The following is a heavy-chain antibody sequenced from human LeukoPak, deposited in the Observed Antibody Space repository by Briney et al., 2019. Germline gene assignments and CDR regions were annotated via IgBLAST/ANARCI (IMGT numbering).Heavy chain of an antibody. D-gene: IGHD3-22*01. CDR2: ISYDGSNK. CDR1: GFTFSSYA. Sequence: GGSLRLSCAASGFTFSSYAMHWVRQAPGKGLEWVAVISYDGSNKYYADSVKGRFTISRDNSKNTLYLQMNSLRAEDTAVYYCARAPYDSSGYPVDYWGQGTLVTVSS. J-gene: IGHJ4*02. CDR3: ARAPYDSSGYPVDY. V-gene: IGHV3-30-3*01.